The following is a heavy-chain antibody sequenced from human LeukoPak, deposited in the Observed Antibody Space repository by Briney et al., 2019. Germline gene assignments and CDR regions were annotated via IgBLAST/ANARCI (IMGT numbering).Heavy chain of an antibody. CDR3: AGGTRTEDY. J-gene: IGHJ4*02. D-gene: IGHD1-14*01. Sequence: GASVKVSCKASGYTFTSHEINWVRQATGQGLEWMGWMNPNSGNTGYAQKFQGKVTMTRNTSISTAYMELSSLRSEDTAVYYCAGGTRTEDYWGQGTLVTVSS. V-gene: IGHV1-8*01. CDR1: GYTFTSHE. CDR2: MNPNSGNT.